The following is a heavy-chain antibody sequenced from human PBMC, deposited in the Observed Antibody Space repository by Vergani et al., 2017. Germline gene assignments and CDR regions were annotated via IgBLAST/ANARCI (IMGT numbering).Heavy chain of an antibody. Sequence: QVQLQESGPGLVKPSETLSLTCTVSGGSISSYYWSWIRQPPGKGLEWIGYIYYSGSTNYNPSLNSRVTISVDTSKNQFSLKLSSVTAADTAVYYCAGVRGYCSGGSCYGWFDPWGQGTLVTVSS. CDR2: IYYSGST. CDR1: GGSISSYY. CDR3: AGVRGYCSGGSCYGWFDP. V-gene: IGHV4-59*01. J-gene: IGHJ5*02. D-gene: IGHD2-15*01.